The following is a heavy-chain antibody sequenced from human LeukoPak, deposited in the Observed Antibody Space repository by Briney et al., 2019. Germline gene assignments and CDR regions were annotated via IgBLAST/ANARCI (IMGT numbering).Heavy chain of an antibody. V-gene: IGHV1-2*06. CDR2: INPNSGGT. CDR1: GYTFTGYY. J-gene: IGHJ5*02. Sequence: ASVKVSCRASGYTFTGYYMHWVRQAPGQGLEWMGRINPNSGGTGYAQNFQGRVTMTRDTSISTAYMELSRLRSDDTAVYYCARGYCSGGTCYLVENWLDPWGQGTLVTVSS. CDR3: ARGYCSGGTCYLVENWLDP. D-gene: IGHD2-15*01.